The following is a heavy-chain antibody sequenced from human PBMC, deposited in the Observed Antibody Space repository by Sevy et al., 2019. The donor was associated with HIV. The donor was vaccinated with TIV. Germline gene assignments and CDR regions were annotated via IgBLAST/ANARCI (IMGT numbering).Heavy chain of an antibody. CDR2: ISSSGSTI. V-gene: IGHV3-11*01. CDR3: ARGLRFGEYYYGMDV. CDR1: GFTFSDYY. Sequence: GGSLRLSCAASGFTFSDYYMSWIRQAPGKGLEWVSYISSSGSTIYYADSVKGRFTISRDNAKNSLYLQMNSLRTEDTAVYYCARGLRFGEYYYGMDVWGQGTTVTVSS. D-gene: IGHD3-10*01. J-gene: IGHJ6*02.